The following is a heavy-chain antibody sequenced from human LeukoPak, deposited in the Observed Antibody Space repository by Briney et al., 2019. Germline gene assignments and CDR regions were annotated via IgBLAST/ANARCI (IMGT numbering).Heavy chain of an antibody. CDR3: ARVEVSSGYYLPLDY. Sequence: GGSLRLSCAASGFTFSDHYMDWVRQAPGKGLEWVGRAIDKAHSYTTEYAASVKGRFTISRDDSKSSLYLQMNSLKTEDTAVYYCARVEVSSGYYLPLDYWGQGTLVT. J-gene: IGHJ4*02. V-gene: IGHV3-72*01. CDR1: GFTFSDHY. CDR2: AIDKAHSYTT. D-gene: IGHD3-22*01.